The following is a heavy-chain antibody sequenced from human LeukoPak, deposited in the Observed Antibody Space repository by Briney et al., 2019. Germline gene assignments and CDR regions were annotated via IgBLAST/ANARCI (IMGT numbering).Heavy chain of an antibody. D-gene: IGHD5-18*01. CDR3: ARTTEGGYTYGYFYYYYMDV. CDR1: GGSISNYY. J-gene: IGHJ6*03. V-gene: IGHV4-59*01. Sequence: SETLSLTCTVSGGSISNYYWSWIRQPPGKGPEWIGYIYYSGSTNYNPSLRSRVTISVDMSKNQFSLKLNSVTAADTAVYYCARTTEGGYTYGYFYYYYMDVWGKGTTVTISS. CDR2: IYYSGST.